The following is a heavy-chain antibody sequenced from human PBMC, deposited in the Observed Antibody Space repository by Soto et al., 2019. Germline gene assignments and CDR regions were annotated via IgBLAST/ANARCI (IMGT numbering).Heavy chain of an antibody. CDR1: GFTFSSYG. D-gene: IGHD6-19*01. CDR3: AKDHGSVWPLDFDY. CDR2: ISYDGSNK. J-gene: IGHJ4*02. V-gene: IGHV3-30*18. Sequence: QVQLVESGGGVVQPGRSLRLSCAASGFTFSSYGMHWVRQAPGKGLEWVAVISYDGSNKYYADSVKGRFTISRDNSKNTLYLQMNSLRAEDTAVYYCAKDHGSVWPLDFDYWGQGTLVTVSS.